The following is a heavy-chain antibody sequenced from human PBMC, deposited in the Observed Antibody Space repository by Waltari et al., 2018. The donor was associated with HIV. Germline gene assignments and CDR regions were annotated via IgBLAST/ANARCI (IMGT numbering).Heavy chain of an antibody. D-gene: IGHD2-15*01. Sequence: EVQLVESGGGLVKPGGSLRLSCAASGFSFSNYNIIWVSQAPGKGLVWVSSITFSVNYIYYADSVKGRFTISRDNAKNSLYLQMSSLRAEDTAIYYCARDLFCSGGTCYRYDVFNIWGQGTMVTVSS. J-gene: IGHJ3*02. CDR3: ARDLFCSGGTCYRYDVFNI. CDR1: GFSFSNYN. V-gene: IGHV3-21*01. CDR2: ITFSVNYI.